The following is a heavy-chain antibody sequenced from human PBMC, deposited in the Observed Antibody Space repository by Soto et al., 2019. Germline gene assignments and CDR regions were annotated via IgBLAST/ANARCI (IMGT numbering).Heavy chain of an antibody. CDR2: ISAYDGNT. Sequence: QVHLQQSGAEVKKPGASVKVSCKASGYTLTTYGINWVRQAPGQGLEWMGWISAYDGNTNFGQKFQGRVSVTTDLSTTTAYMELSRLRSDDTAVYYCARGPWDPVEEVPAATLDYWGQGTLVTVSS. CDR1: GYTLTTYG. V-gene: IGHV1-18*04. J-gene: IGHJ4*02. D-gene: IGHD2-2*01. CDR3: ARGPWDPVEEVPAATLDY.